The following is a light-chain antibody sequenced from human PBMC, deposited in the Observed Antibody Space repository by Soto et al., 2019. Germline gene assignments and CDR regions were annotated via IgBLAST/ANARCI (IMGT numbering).Light chain of an antibody. CDR1: SSDVGGYNY. CDR3: SSYTTSGSLV. J-gene: IGLJ2*01. CDR2: DVS. V-gene: IGLV2-14*01. Sequence: QSVLTQPASVSGSPGQSITFSCTGTSSDVGGYNYVSWYQQHPGKAPKLMIYDVSNRPSGVSNRFSGSKSGNTASLTISGLQAEDEADYYCSSYTTSGSLVFGGGTKLTVL.